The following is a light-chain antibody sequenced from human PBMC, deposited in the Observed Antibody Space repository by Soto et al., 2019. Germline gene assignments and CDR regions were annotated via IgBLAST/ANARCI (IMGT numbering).Light chain of an antibody. CDR3: QQSYNPPWT. J-gene: IGKJ1*01. Sequence: DIQMTQSPSSLSASVGDRVTITCRASQSISSYLNWYQQKPGKAPKLLIYAASSLQSGVPSRFSGSGSGTDFTLTISSVQPEDFATYYCQQSYNPPWTFGQGTKVEIK. CDR2: AAS. V-gene: IGKV1-39*01. CDR1: QSISSY.